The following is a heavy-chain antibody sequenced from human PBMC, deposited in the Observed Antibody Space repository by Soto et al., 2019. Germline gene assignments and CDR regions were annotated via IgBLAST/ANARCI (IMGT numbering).Heavy chain of an antibody. CDR3: ARGGGVGVAGSAAFDM. V-gene: IGHV1-2*02. D-gene: IGHD3-3*01. Sequence: QLHFVQSGAVVKKPGASVTVSCSASGYPVTAYYMHWVRQAPGRGLEWMGGINPATGAAKYTQTFQGRGTMTRDTSTSTVFMELSGLTSEDTAVFYCARGGGVGVAGSAAFDMWVQGTLVTVSS. CDR2: INPATGAA. CDR1: GYPVTAYY. J-gene: IGHJ3*02.